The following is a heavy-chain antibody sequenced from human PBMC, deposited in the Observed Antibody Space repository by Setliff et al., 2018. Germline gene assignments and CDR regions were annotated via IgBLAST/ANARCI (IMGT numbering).Heavy chain of an antibody. Sequence: SETLSLTCSVSGDSISSSSYYWGWIRQPPGKGLEWIGSINYSGITYYSPSLKSRVIVSVDTSKNQFSLKLSSVTAADTAVYYCARLPGYCNGGNCYGYYTFDIWGQGTMVTVSS. V-gene: IGHV4-39*01. CDR3: ARLPGYCNGGNCYGYYTFDI. D-gene: IGHD2-15*01. J-gene: IGHJ3*02. CDR2: INYSGIT. CDR1: GDSISSSSYY.